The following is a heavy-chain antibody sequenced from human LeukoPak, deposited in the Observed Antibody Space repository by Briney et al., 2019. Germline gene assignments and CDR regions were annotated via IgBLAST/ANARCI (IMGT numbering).Heavy chain of an antibody. CDR1: GGSISSSNW. V-gene: IGHV4-4*02. Sequence: SETLSLTCAVSGGSISSSNWWSWVRQPPGKGLEWIGEINHSGSTNYNPSLKSRVTISVDTSKNQFSLKLSSVTAADTAVYYCARDNYYDSSGYYYYWGQGTLVTVSS. J-gene: IGHJ4*02. CDR3: ARDNYYDSSGYYYY. CDR2: INHSGST. D-gene: IGHD3-22*01.